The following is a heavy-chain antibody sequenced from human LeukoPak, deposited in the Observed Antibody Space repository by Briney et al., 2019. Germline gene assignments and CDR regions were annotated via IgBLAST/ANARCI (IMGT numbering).Heavy chain of an antibody. V-gene: IGHV4-39*07. J-gene: IGHJ4*02. Sequence: SETLSLTCTVSGGSISSSSYYWGWIRQPPGKGLEWIGSIYYRGSTYYNPSLKSRVTISVDTSKNQFSLKLSSVTAADTAVYYCARQDYYDSSGYWPGDTPNAFDYWGQGTLVTVSS. D-gene: IGHD3-22*01. CDR3: ARQDYYDSSGYWPGDTPNAFDY. CDR1: GGSISSSSYY. CDR2: IYYRGST.